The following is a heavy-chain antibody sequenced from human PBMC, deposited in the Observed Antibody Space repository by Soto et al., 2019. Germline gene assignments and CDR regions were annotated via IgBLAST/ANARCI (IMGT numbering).Heavy chain of an antibody. CDR2: IASKGNTYAT. CDR3: ARRGGAYNSDC. Sequence: EVELVESGGGLVQPGGSLKLSCAASGFTFSGSTIHWVRQASGKGLEWVGRIASKGNTYATAYGASVKGRFTISRDDSKNTAFLQMNSLKIEDTAVYYCARRGGAYNSDCWGQGTLVTVSS. CDR1: GFTFSGST. V-gene: IGHV3-73*02. D-gene: IGHD1-1*01. J-gene: IGHJ4*02.